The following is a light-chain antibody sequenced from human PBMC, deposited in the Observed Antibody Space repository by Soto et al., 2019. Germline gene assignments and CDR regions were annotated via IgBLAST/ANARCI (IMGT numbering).Light chain of an antibody. J-gene: IGLJ1*01. CDR2: RNN. Sequence: QSVLTQPPSASGTPGQRVTISCSGSSSNIGSNYVYWYQQLPGTAAKLLIYRNNQRPSGVPDRFSGSKSGTSASLAISGLRSLDEADYYCAAWDDSLSGRYVFGSGTKVTVL. CDR3: AAWDDSLSGRYV. V-gene: IGLV1-47*01. CDR1: SSNIGSNY.